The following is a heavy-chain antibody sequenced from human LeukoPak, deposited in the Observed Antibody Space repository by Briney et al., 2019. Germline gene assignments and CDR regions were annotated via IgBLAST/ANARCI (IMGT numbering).Heavy chain of an antibody. J-gene: IGHJ4*02. D-gene: IGHD7-27*01. CDR3: AKDRSFFSPGAFDY. CDR2: ISGRGGST. V-gene: IGHV3-23*01. Sequence: GGSLRLSCAASGFTFSNYAMSWVRQAPGKGLEWVSTISGRGGSTYYADSVMGRFTISRDDSKNTLYLHMNSLRAEDTAVYYCAKDRSFFSPGAFDYWGQGTLVTVSS. CDR1: GFTFSNYA.